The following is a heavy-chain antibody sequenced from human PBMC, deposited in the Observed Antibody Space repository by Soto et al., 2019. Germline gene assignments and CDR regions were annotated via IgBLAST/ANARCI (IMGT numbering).Heavy chain of an antibody. CDR2: IIPILGIA. CDR3: ALGGSAPPLCSNTGEYYYMDG. D-gene: IGHD2-2*01. CDR1: GGTFSSYT. V-gene: IGHV1-69*02. Sequence: QVQLVQSGAEVKKPGSSVKVSCKASGGTFSSYTISWVRQAPGQGLEWMGRIIPILGIANYAQKFQGRVTLTADKSTSTAYMELSSLRSEDTAVDYCALGGSAPPLCSNTGEYYYMDGWGKGTTVTVSS. J-gene: IGHJ6*03.